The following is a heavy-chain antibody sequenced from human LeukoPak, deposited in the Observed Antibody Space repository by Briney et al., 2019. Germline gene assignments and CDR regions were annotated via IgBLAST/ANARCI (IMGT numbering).Heavy chain of an antibody. CDR3: ARDGPALVPVAQYYYMDV. CDR1: GFTFSSYA. CDR2: ISYDGSNK. Sequence: PGGSLRLSCAASGFTFSSYAMHWVRQAPGKGLEWVAVISYDGSNKYYADSVKGRFTISRDNSKNTLYLQMNSLRAEDTAVYYCARDGPALVPVAQYYYMDVWGKGTTVTVSS. J-gene: IGHJ6*03. D-gene: IGHD2-2*01. V-gene: IGHV3-30-3*01.